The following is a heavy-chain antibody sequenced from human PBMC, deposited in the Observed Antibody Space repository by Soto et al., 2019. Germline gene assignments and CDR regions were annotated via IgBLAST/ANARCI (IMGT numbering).Heavy chain of an antibody. J-gene: IGHJ4*02. V-gene: IGHV4-34*01. D-gene: IGHD6-13*01. CDR1: GGSFSGYY. Sequence: PSETLSLTCAVYGGSFSGYYWSWIRQPPGKGLEWIGEINHSGSTNYNPSLKSRVTISVDTSKNQFSLKLSSVTAADTAVYYCARTPGIAAAGTGWGQGTLVTVSS. CDR2: INHSGST. CDR3: ARTPGIAAAGTG.